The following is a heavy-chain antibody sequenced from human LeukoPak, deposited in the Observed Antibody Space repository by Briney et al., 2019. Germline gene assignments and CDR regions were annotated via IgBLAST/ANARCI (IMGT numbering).Heavy chain of an antibody. V-gene: IGHV4-39*01. CDR2: IYYSGST. J-gene: IGHJ4*02. Sequence: PSETLSLTCTVSGGSISSSSYYWGWIRQPPGKGLEWIGSIYYSGSTSYNPSLKGRVTISVDTSKNQFSLKLGSVTAADTAVYYCARNASDSGTSYFDYWGQGTLVTVSS. CDR1: GGSISSSSYY. D-gene: IGHD1-26*01. CDR3: ARNASDSGTSYFDY.